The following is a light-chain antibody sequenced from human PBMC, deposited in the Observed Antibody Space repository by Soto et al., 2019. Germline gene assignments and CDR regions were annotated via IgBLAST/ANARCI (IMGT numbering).Light chain of an antibody. CDR3: SSYAGSGVVI. J-gene: IGLJ2*01. V-gene: IGLV2-23*02. CDR1: SSDVGSDNV. Sequence: QSALTQPASVSGSPGQSITISCTGTSSDVGSDNVVSWYQQHPGKAPKLMIYEVTERPSGVSNRFSGSKSGNTASLTVSGLQAEDEADYYCSSYAGSGVVIFGGGTKLTVL. CDR2: EVT.